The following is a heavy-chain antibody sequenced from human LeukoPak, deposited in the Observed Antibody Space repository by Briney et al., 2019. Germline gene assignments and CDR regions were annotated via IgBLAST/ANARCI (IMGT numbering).Heavy chain of an antibody. D-gene: IGHD6-19*01. CDR2: INPSGSDT. J-gene: IGHJ4*02. CDR3: ARRSGIAVAGAFDY. V-gene: IGHV1-46*01. Sequence: ASVKVSCKASGYTFTSFYMHWVRQAPGQGLEWMGIINPSGSDTTYAQKFQGRVTMTRDLSTSTAYMELRSLRSDDTAVYYCARRSGIAVAGAFDYWGQGTLVTVSS. CDR1: GYTFTSFY.